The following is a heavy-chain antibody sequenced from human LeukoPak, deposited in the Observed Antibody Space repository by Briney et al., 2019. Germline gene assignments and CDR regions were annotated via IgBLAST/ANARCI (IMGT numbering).Heavy chain of an antibody. CDR1: GGSFSGYY. CDR3: ARLRYFDWLLTGRYFDY. J-gene: IGHJ4*02. Sequence: SETLSLTCAVYGGSFSGYYWSWIRQPPGKGLEWIGEINHSGSTNYSPSLKSRVTISVDTSKNQFSLKLSSVTAADTAVYYCARLRYFDWLLTGRYFDYWGQGTLVTVSS. V-gene: IGHV4-34*01. D-gene: IGHD3-9*01. CDR2: INHSGST.